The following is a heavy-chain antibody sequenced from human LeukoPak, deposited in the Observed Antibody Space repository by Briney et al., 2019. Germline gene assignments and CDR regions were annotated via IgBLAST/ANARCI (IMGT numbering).Heavy chain of an antibody. CDR1: GYTFTGYY. J-gene: IGHJ5*02. D-gene: IGHD3-22*01. CDR3: ARDLRIVVAQNWFDP. CDR2: INPNSGGT. Sequence: GASVKVSCKAAGYTFTGYYMHWVRQAPGQGLEWMGRINPNSGGTNYAQKFQGRVTMTRDTSISTAYMELSRLRSDDTAVYYCARDLRIVVAQNWFDPWGQGTLVTVSS. V-gene: IGHV1-2*06.